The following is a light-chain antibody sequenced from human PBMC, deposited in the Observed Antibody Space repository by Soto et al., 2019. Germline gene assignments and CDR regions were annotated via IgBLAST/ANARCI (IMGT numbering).Light chain of an antibody. Sequence: EIVLPQSPATLSLSPGERATLSCRASQSVSSYLAWYQQKPGQAPRLLIYDASNRATGIPARFSGSGSGTDFTLTISSLEPEDFAGYYCQQRSNWPGFGGGTKVEIK. CDR3: QQRSNWPG. CDR1: QSVSSY. V-gene: IGKV3-11*01. J-gene: IGKJ4*02. CDR2: DAS.